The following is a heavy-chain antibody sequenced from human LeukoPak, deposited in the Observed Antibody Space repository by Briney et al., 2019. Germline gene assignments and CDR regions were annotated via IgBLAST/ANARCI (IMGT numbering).Heavy chain of an antibody. CDR2: INDSGGNT. CDR3: AKETRVAGWYSDY. J-gene: IGHJ4*02. D-gene: IGHD6-19*01. Sequence: GGSLRLSCAASGFTFSSYPMSWVRQAPGKGLEWVSNINDSGGNTYNADSVKGRFTISRDNSKNTLYLQMNSLRAEDTAVYYCAKETRVAGWYSDYWGQGTLVAVSS. V-gene: IGHV3-23*01. CDR1: GFTFSSYP.